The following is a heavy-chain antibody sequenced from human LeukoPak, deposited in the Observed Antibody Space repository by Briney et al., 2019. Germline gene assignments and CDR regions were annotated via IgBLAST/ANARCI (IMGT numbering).Heavy chain of an antibody. CDR2: INSEGSDT. Sequence: PGGSLRLSCAASGITLSSYWMDWVRQAPGKGLVWVSRINSEGSDTAYADSVKGRFTISRDTAKNTLYLRMNSLRVEGTAVYYCAMRGGSGELPMWGQGTLVTVSS. V-gene: IGHV3-74*01. J-gene: IGHJ4*02. CDR1: GITLSSYW. D-gene: IGHD3-10*01. CDR3: AMRGGSGELPM.